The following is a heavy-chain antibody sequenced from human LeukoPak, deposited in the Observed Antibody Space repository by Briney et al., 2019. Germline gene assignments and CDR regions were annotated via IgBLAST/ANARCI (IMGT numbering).Heavy chain of an antibody. CDR1: GFTFTSCA. D-gene: IGHD3-22*01. CDR3: AKGGIYYYDISGYFFDY. CDR2: SSGSGGST. J-gene: IGHJ4*02. Sequence: PGGSLRLSCGASGFTFTSCAMSWVRQAPGKGLEWVSGSSGSGGSTYNAESVKGRFTISRDISNNTLYLQMNSLRAEDTAVYYCAKGGIYYYDISGYFFDYWGQGTLVTVSS. V-gene: IGHV3-23*01.